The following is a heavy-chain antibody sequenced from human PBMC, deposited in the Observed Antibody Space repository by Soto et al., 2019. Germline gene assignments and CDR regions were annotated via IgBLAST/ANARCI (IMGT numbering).Heavy chain of an antibody. CDR2: IYSGGST. Sequence: EVQLVESGGGLIQPGGSLRLSCAASGFTVSSNYMSWVRQAPGKGLEWVSVIYSGGSTYYADSVKGRFTISRDNSKNTLYIQMNSLRAEDTAVYYCARAVIDGYYDRSPYYFDYWGQGTLVNVSS. CDR3: ARAVIDGYYDRSPYYFDY. J-gene: IGHJ4*02. V-gene: IGHV3-53*01. D-gene: IGHD3-22*01. CDR1: GFTVSSNY.